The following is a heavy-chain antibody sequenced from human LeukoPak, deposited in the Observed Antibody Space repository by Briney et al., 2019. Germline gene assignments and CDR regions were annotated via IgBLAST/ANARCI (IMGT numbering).Heavy chain of an antibody. V-gene: IGHV3-7*01. CDR1: GTSL. J-gene: IGHJ4*02. CDR2: IRQDGNEK. Sequence: GGSLRLSCAASGTSLMSWVRQAPGKGLEWVANIRQDGNEKYYVDSVKGRFTISRDNAKNSLYLQMNSLRVEDTAVYYCASGRDSRWFGDWGQGTLVTVSS. D-gene: IGHD2-15*01. CDR3: ASGRDSRWFGD.